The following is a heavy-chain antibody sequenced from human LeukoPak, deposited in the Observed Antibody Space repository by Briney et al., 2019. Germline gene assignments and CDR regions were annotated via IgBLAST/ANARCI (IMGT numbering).Heavy chain of an antibody. CDR2: IRTKIEGETR. CDR3: TTERNWELLRPYGLDI. Sequence: GGSLRLSCAASGFTFSSYAMSWARQVPGKGLEWVGRIRTKIEGETRDYPAPVKGRFIISRDDSKTTLYLQMNGLKTEDSAVYYCTTERNWELLRPYGLDIWGQGTTVTVSS. V-gene: IGHV3-15*01. J-gene: IGHJ6*02. CDR1: GFTFSSYA. D-gene: IGHD1-26*01.